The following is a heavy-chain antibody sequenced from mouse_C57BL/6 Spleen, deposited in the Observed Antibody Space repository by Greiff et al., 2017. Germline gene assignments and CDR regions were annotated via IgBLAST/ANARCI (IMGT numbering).Heavy chain of an antibody. CDR3: ASSPYGSSCDY. CDR2: IDPSDSET. D-gene: IGHD1-1*01. Sequence: QVQLQQPGAELVRPGSSVKLSCKASGYTFTSYWMHWVKQRPIQGLEWTGNIDPSDSETHYNQKFKDKATLTVDKSSSTAYMQLSSLTSEDSAVYYCASSPYGSSCDYWGQGTTLTVSS. V-gene: IGHV1-52*01. CDR1: GYTFTSYW. J-gene: IGHJ2*01.